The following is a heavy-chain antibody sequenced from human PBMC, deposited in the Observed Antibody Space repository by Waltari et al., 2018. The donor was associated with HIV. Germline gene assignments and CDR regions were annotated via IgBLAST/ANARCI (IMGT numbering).Heavy chain of an antibody. V-gene: IGHV4-34*01. CDR1: GGSFSGYY. J-gene: IGHJ4*02. CDR2: INHSGGT. D-gene: IGHD3-22*01. Sequence: QVQLQQWGAGLLKPSETLSLTCAVYGGSFSGYYWVWIRQPPGKGLEWIGQINHSGGTNYNPSLTSRVTISVDTSKNQFSLKLSSVTAADTAVYYCARERRNYYDSSGYSFDYWGQGTLVTVSS. CDR3: ARERRNYYDSSGYSFDY.